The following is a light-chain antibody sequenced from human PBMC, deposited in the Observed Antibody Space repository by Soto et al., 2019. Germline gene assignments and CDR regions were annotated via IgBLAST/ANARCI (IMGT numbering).Light chain of an antibody. V-gene: IGKV4-1*01. Sequence: DIVMTQSPDSLAVSLGERATINCKSSQSVLYSSNNKNYLAWYQQKPGQPPKLLIYLASTRESGFPDRFSGSGSGTDFTLTISSLQAEDVAVYYCQKYYSTPYTFGQGTKLEIK. J-gene: IGKJ2*01. CDR3: QKYYSTPYT. CDR1: QSVLYSSNNKNY. CDR2: LAS.